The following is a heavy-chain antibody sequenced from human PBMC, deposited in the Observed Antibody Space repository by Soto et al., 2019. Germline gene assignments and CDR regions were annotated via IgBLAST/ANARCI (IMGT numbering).Heavy chain of an antibody. V-gene: IGHV3-33*01. CDR1: GFTFSSYG. J-gene: IGHJ4*02. Sequence: GGSLRLSCAASGFTFSSYGMHWVRQAPGKGLEWVAVIWYDGSNKYYADSVKGRFTISIYNSKNTLYLQMNSLRAEDTAVYYCARDGGSSSWYFDYWGQGTLVTVSS. D-gene: IGHD6-13*01. CDR3: ARDGGSSSWYFDY. CDR2: IWYDGSNK.